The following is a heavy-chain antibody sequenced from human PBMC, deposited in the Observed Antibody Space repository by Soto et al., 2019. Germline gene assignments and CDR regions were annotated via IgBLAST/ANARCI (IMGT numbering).Heavy chain of an antibody. Sequence: EVQLVETGGGLIQPGGSLRLSCAASGFTVSSNYMSWVRQAPGKGLEWVSVIYSGGSTYYADSVKGRFTISRDNSKNTLYLKMNSLRAEDTAVYYWAGEMATIPRGYYYYGMAVGGKGPRVTVSS. CDR1: GFTVSSNY. J-gene: IGHJ6*04. CDR2: IYSGGST. CDR3: AGEMATIPRGYYYYGMAV. D-gene: IGHD5-12*01. V-gene: IGHV3-53*02.